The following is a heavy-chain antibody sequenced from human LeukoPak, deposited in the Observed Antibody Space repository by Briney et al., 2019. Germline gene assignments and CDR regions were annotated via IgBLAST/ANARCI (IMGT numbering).Heavy chain of an antibody. CDR1: GFTFSSYW. V-gene: IGHV3-7*01. J-gene: IGHJ4*02. D-gene: IGHD2-2*01. CDR3: ARDSGPYLIDY. Sequence: GGSLRLSCAASGFTFSSYWMSWVRQAPGRGLEWVANIKQDGSEKYYVDSVKGRFTISRDNAKNSLYLQMNSLRAEDTAVYYCARDSGPYLIDYWGQGTLVTVSS. CDR2: IKQDGSEK.